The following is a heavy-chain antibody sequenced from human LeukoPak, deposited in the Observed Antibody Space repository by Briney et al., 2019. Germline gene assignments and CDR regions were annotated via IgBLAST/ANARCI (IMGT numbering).Heavy chain of an antibody. CDR1: GFSVSSNY. J-gene: IGHJ4*02. D-gene: IGHD3-10*01. V-gene: IGHV3-53*01. CDR2: IYSGGNT. Sequence: GGSLRLSCAASGFSVSSNYMSWVRQTPGKGLECVSLIYSGGNTYYADSVKGRFTISRDNTKNSLYLQMNSLRAEDTAVYYCARHDILDYYGLGSYYQGWGQGTLVTVSS. CDR3: ARHDILDYYGLGSYYQG.